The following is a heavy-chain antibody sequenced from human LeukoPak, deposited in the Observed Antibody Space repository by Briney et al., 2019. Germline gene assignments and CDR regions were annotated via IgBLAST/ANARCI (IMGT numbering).Heavy chain of an antibody. CDR3: ARGGGPYSGSYVDI. D-gene: IGHD1-26*01. Sequence: SETLSLTCTVSGGSISSYYWSWIRQPPGKGLEWIGYIYYSGSTNYNPSLKSRVTISVDTSKNQFSLKLSSVTAADTAVYYCARGGGPYSGSYVDIWGQGTMVTVPS. V-gene: IGHV4-59*01. CDR1: GGSISSYY. CDR2: IYYSGST. J-gene: IGHJ3*02.